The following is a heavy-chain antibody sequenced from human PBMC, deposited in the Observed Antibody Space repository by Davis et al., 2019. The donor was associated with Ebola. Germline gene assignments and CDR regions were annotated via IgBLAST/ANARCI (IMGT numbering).Heavy chain of an antibody. CDR2: ISYDGSNK. Sequence: PGGSLRLSCAVSRFTFSSYAMHWVRQAPGKGLEWVAVISYDGSNKYYADSVKGRFTISRDTSQNMFYLQMNSLRADDTAVYYCARDLGLEWSHWGQGTLVTVSS. CDR3: ARDLGLEWSH. V-gene: IGHV3-30*14. J-gene: IGHJ4*02. D-gene: IGHD1-1*01. CDR1: RFTFSSYA.